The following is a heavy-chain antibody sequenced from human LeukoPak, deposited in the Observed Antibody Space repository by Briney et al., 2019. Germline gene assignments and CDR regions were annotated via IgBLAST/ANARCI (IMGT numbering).Heavy chain of an antibody. D-gene: IGHD5-24*01. J-gene: IGHJ4*02. V-gene: IGHV4-61*01. CDR1: GGSVSSGSYY. Sequence: SETLSLTCTVSGGSVSSGSYYWSWIRQPPGKGLEWIGYIYYSGSTNYNPSLKSRVTISVDTSKNQFSLKLSSVTAADTAVYYCARGREGYNRIQNFDYWGQGTLVTVSS. CDR3: ARGREGYNRIQNFDY. CDR2: IYYSGST.